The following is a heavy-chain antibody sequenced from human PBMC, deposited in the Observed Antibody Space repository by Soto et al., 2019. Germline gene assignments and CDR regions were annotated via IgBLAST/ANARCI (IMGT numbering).Heavy chain of an antibody. CDR2: IYHSGST. V-gene: IGHV4-30-2*01. Sequence: QLQLQESGSGLVKPSQTLSLTCAVSGGSISSGSYSCSWIRQLPAKGLETMGSIYHSGSTNYNPSLMRRRITSVRRTKNQFSQKLSSVTGADTAVYYCARSAYNRKKPAPGEGWFDPWGQGTPVTVSS. CDR3: ARSAYNRKKPAPGEGWFDP. J-gene: IGHJ5*02. CDR1: GGSISSGSYS. D-gene: IGHD1-20*01.